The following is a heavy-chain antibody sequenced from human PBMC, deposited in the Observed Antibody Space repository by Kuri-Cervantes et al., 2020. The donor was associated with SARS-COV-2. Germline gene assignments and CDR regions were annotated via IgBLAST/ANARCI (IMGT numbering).Heavy chain of an antibody. V-gene: IGHV3-21*01. Sequence: GGSLRLSCAASGFTFSSYSMNWVRQAPGKGLEWVSSISSSSSYIYYADSVKGRFTISRDNAKKSLFLQMNSLRADDTAVYYCARASSAFWSGYYTGYYYDVWGQGALVTVSS. J-gene: IGHJ4*02. CDR1: GFTFSSYS. CDR2: ISSSSSYI. CDR3: ARASSAFWSGYYTGYYYDV. D-gene: IGHD3-3*01.